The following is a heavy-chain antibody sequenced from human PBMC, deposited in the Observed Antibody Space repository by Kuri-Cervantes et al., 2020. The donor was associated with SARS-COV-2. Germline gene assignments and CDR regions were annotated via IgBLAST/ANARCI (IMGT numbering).Heavy chain of an antibody. J-gene: IGHJ4*02. CDR1: GFTLSTYA. CDR3: ARDGYNFIPFDY. V-gene: IGHV3-23*01. Sequence: GGSLRLSCTASGFTLSTYAFSWVRQAPGKGLEWVSFISGTGFNTDYAASVEGRFTVSRDNSKNTLYLQMNSLRSEDTARYYCARDGYNFIPFDYWGQGILVTVSS. CDR2: ISGTGFNT. D-gene: IGHD5-24*01.